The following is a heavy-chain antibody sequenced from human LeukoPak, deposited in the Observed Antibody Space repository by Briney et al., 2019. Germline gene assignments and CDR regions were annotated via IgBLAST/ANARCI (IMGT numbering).Heavy chain of an antibody. CDR3: AKVAGSGMDV. CDR1: GFTFSSYG. V-gene: IGHV3-30*18. CDR2: ISYDGSNK. D-gene: IGHD1-1*01. Sequence: GGSLRLSCAASGFTFSSYGMHWVRQAPGMGLEWVAVISYDGSNKYYADSVKGRFTISRDNSKNTLYLQMNSLRAEDTAVYYCAKVAGSGMDVWGQGTTVTVSS. J-gene: IGHJ6*02.